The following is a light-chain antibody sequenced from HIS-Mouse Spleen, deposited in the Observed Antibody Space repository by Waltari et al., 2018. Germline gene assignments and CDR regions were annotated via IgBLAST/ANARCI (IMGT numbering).Light chain of an antibody. CDR2: DDS. J-gene: IGLJ2*01. Sequence: SYVLTQPPSVSVAPGKTARITGGGHNIGSKSVHWYQQKPGQAPVLVVYDDSDRPSGIPERFSGSNSGNTATLTISRVEAGDEADYYCYSTDSSGNHRVFGGGTKLTVL. CDR3: YSTDSSGNHRV. V-gene: IGLV3-21*01. CDR1: NIGSKS.